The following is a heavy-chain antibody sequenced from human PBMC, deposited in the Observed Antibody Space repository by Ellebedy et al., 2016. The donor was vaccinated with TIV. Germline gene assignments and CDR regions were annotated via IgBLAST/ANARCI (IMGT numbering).Heavy chain of an antibody. V-gene: IGHV1-18*01. CDR1: GYTLTTYG. CDR3: ARVLDWFDP. CDR2: ISTYNGNT. Sequence: ASVKVSXXASGYTLTTYGITWVRQAPGQGLEWMGWISTYNGNTNYAQKFQGRVTMTTDTSSNTAYMELRSLRSDDTAVYYCARVLDWFDPWGQGTLVTVSS. J-gene: IGHJ5*02.